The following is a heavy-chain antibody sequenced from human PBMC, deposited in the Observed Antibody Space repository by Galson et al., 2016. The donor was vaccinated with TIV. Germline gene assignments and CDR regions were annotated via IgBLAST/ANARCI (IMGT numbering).Heavy chain of an antibody. CDR3: ARDIPCGGACYFFDD. CDR2: ILPISGTT. CDR1: GGNFNNYA. Sequence: SVKVSCKASGGNFNNYAINWVRQAPGQGLEWMGGILPISGTTNYAQNFQGRLTINTGESTTTVTMELSSLTSKDTAVYFCARDIPCGGACYFFDDWGQGTLVTVSS. V-gene: IGHV1-69*05. J-gene: IGHJ4*02. D-gene: IGHD2-21*02.